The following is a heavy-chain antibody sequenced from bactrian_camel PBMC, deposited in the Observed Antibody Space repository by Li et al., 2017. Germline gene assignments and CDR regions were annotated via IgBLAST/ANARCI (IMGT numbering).Heavy chain of an antibody. D-gene: IGHD2*01. CDR1: GDTYARYC. V-gene: IGHV3S6*01. Sequence: HVQLVESGGGSVQPGGSLNLSRVISGDTYARYCLGWIRQAPGKEREGVAAIYTGGSGAVFTGAGQTYYADSVKGRFTISHNNANDTLYLVMGNLKPDDNAMYYWAAVESGSIESTYCSGRVTGRSYGMDYWGKGTQVTVSS. J-gene: IGHJ7*01. CDR2: IYTGGSGAVFTGAGQT.